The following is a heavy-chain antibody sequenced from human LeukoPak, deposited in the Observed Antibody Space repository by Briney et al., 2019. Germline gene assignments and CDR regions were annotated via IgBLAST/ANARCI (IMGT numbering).Heavy chain of an antibody. Sequence: SETLSLTCAVYGVSFSGYYWSWIRQPAGKGLEWIGRIYTSGSTNYNPSLKSRVTMSVDTSKNQFSLKLSSVTAADTAVYYCARDPRDYYGMDVWGQGTTVTVSS. V-gene: IGHV4-4*07. CDR3: ARDPRDYYGMDV. CDR1: GVSFSGYY. J-gene: IGHJ6*02. CDR2: IYTSGST.